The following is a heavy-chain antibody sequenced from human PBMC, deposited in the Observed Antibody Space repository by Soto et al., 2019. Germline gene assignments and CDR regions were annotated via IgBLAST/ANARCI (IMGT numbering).Heavy chain of an antibody. V-gene: IGHV4-39*01. D-gene: IGHD3-10*01. J-gene: IGHJ4*02. Sequence: QLQLQESGPGLVKPSETLSLTCTVSGGSISSSSYYWGWIRQPPGKGLEWIGSIYYSGSTYYNPALKSRVTISVDTCKNQFSLRLSSVTAADTAIYYCASLPDWGSGSNWGQGTLVTVSS. CDR3: ASLPDWGSGSN. CDR1: GGSISSSSYY. CDR2: IYYSGST.